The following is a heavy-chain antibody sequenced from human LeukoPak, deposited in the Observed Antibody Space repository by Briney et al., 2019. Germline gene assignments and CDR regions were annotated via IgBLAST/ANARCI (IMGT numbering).Heavy chain of an antibody. CDR1: GFSFSDYA. J-gene: IGHJ4*02. D-gene: IGHD3-16*01. Sequence: GGSLRLSCAASGFSFSDYAMAWVRQAPGKGLEWVSVITGSGGVTHYAGSVKGRFTISRDNSKNTLYLQMNSLGAEDTAIYYCGRAFPPLRTSSAGDLWGQGILVTVSS. CDR3: GRAFPPLRTSSAGDL. CDR2: ITGSGGVT. V-gene: IGHV3-23*01.